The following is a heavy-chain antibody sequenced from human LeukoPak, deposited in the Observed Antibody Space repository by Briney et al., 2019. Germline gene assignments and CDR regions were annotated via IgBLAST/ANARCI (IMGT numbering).Heavy chain of an antibody. J-gene: IGHJ3*02. D-gene: IGHD2-15*01. CDR3: ATLGYCSGGSCYLGYDAFDI. CDR2: IGTAGDT. V-gene: IGHV3-13*01. Sequence: PGGSLRLSCAASGFTFSSYDMHWVRQATGKGLEWVSAIGTAGDTYYPGSVKGRFTISRDNSKNTLYLQMNSLRAEDTAVYYCATLGYCSGGSCYLGYDAFDIWGQGTMVTVSS. CDR1: GFTFSSYD.